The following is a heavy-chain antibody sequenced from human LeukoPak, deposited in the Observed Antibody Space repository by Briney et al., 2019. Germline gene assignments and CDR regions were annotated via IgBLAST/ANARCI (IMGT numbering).Heavy chain of an antibody. J-gene: IGHJ4*02. V-gene: IGHV3-53*01. CDR2: MYSGGYT. Sequence: HPGVSLRLSCAASGFTVGTNYMSWVRQAPGKGLEWVSIMYSGGYTYYADSVKGRFTISRDSSKNTLYLQMNSLRAEDTAVYYCARFIAAGYYFDYWGQGTLVTVSS. CDR3: ARFIAAGYYFDY. D-gene: IGHD6-13*01. CDR1: GFTVGTNY.